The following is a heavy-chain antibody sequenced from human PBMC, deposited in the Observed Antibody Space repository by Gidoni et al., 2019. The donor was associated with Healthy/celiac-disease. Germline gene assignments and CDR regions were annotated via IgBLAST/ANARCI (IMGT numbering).Heavy chain of an antibody. CDR2: IIPILGIA. CDR3: ARANHYYDSSGSDY. J-gene: IGHJ4*02. V-gene: IGHV1-69*02. D-gene: IGHD3-22*01. Sequence: GSSVKVSCKASGGTFSSYTISWVRQAPGQGLEWMGRIIPILGIANYAQKFQGRVTITADKSTSTAYMELSSLRSEDTAVYYCARANHYYDSSGSDYWGQGTLVTVSS. CDR1: GGTFSSYT.